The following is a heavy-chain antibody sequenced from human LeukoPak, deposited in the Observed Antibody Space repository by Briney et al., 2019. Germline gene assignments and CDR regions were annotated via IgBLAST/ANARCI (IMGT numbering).Heavy chain of an antibody. V-gene: IGHV3-21*01. CDR2: ISSISSYI. CDR3: AKDSWAGLAGGSCLDY. D-gene: IGHD3/OR15-3a*01. CDR1: GFTFSSYS. Sequence: GGSLRLSCAASGFTFSSYSMNWVRQAPGKGLEWVSSISSISSYIYYADSVKGRFTVSRDNAKNSLYLQMDSLRAEDAAVYYCAKDSWAGLAGGSCLDYWGQGTLVTVSS. J-gene: IGHJ4*02.